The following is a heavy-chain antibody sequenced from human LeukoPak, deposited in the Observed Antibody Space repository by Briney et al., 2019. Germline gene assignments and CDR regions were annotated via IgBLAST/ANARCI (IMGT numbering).Heavy chain of an antibody. D-gene: IGHD2-8*02. CDR3: ARHAPGAYWGAFDI. V-gene: IGHV4-38-2*01. Sequence: PSETLSLTCAVSGYSISSGYYWGWIRQPPGKGLEWSGSIYHSGSTYYNPSLKSRVTISVDTSKNQFSLKLSSVTAADTAVYYCARHAPGAYWGAFDIWGQGTMVTVSS. J-gene: IGHJ3*02. CDR1: GYSISSGYY. CDR2: IYHSGST.